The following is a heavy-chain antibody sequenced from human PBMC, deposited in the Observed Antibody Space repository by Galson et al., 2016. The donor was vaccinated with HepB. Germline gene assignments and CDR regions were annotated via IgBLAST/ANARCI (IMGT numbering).Heavy chain of an antibody. J-gene: IGHJ4*02. Sequence: SLRLSCAASGLTFSSYAMSWVRQAPGKGLEWVAGISGGGGSTFYADSVKGRFTISRDNSKNTVYLQMNSLRAEDTAVYYCARGMYYYDSSGYPGPFDYWGQGTLVTVSS. CDR3: ARGMYYYDSSGYPGPFDY. D-gene: IGHD3-22*01. CDR2: ISGGGGST. V-gene: IGHV3-23*01. CDR1: GLTFSSYA.